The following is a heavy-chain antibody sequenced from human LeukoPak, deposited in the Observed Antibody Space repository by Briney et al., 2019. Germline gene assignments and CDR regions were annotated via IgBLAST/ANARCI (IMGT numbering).Heavy chain of an antibody. Sequence: ASVKVSCKASGDSFKSYVINWVRQAPGQGLEWMGRINPNSGGTNYAQKFQGRVTMTRDTSISTAYMELSRLRSDDTAVYYCARSFNYYDSSGLITPFDYWGQGTLVTVSS. CDR3: ARSFNYYDSSGLITPFDY. CDR2: INPNSGGT. D-gene: IGHD3-22*01. J-gene: IGHJ4*02. V-gene: IGHV1-2*06. CDR1: GDSFKSYV.